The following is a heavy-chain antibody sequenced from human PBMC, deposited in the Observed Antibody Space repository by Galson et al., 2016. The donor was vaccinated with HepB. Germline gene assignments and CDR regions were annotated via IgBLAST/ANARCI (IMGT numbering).Heavy chain of an antibody. Sequence: SLRLSCAASGFTFEDYAVDWFRQAPGKGLEWVGFIRSKAYGGTTEYAASVKGRFTISRDDSKSIAYLQMNSLKTEDTAVYYCTRYGPYYYDSGTYSSSFDYWGQGTLATVSS. CDR1: GFTFEDYA. CDR3: TRYGPYYYDSGTYSSSFDY. V-gene: IGHV3-49*03. CDR2: IRSKAYGGTT. D-gene: IGHD3-10*01. J-gene: IGHJ4*02.